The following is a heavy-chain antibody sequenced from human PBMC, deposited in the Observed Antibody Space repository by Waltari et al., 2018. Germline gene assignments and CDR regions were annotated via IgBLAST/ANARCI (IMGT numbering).Heavy chain of an antibody. CDR3: TRVPVGYCSGGSCYFDY. D-gene: IGHD2-15*01. Sequence: EVQLVESGGGLVQPGRSLRLYCTASGFTFGDYAMSWFRQAPGKGLEWVGFIRSKAYGGTTEYAASVKGRFTISRDDSKSIAYLQMNSLKTEDTAVYYCTRVPVGYCSGGSCYFDYWGQGTLVTVSS. V-gene: IGHV3-49*03. CDR1: GFTFGDYA. J-gene: IGHJ4*02. CDR2: IRSKAYGGTT.